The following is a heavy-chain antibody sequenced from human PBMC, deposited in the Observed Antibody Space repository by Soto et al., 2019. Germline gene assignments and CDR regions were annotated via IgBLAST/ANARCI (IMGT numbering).Heavy chain of an antibody. CDR1: GFTFSSYA. V-gene: IGHV3-30-3*01. CDR3: ARGTYYYDSSGYKPPFDY. Sequence: GGSLRISCAASGFTFSSYAMHWVRQAPGKGLEWVAVISYDGSNKYYADSVKGRFTISRDNSKNTLYLQMNSLRAEDTAVYYCARGTYYYDSSGYKPPFDYWGQGTLVTVSS. CDR2: ISYDGSNK. J-gene: IGHJ4*02. D-gene: IGHD3-22*01.